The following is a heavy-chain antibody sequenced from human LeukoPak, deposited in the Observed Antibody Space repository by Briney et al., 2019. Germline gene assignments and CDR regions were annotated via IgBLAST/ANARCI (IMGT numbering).Heavy chain of an antibody. D-gene: IGHD3-22*01. CDR1: GFTFSSYS. CDR3: AREGPDYDSSGVDAFDI. J-gene: IGHJ3*02. V-gene: IGHV3-21*01. CDR2: ISSSSSYI. Sequence: GGSLRLSCAASGFTFSSYSMNWVRQAPGKGLEWVSSISSSSSYIYYADSVKGRFTISRDNAKNSLYLQMNSLRAEDTAVYYCAREGPDYDSSGVDAFDIWGQGTMVTVSS.